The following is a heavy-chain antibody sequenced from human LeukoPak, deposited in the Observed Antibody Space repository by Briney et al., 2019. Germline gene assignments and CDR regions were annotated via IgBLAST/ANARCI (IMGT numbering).Heavy chain of an antibody. D-gene: IGHD3-22*01. Sequence: GGSLRLSCAASGFTFSSYSMNWVRQAPGKGLEWVSSISSSSSYIYYADSVKGRFTISRDNAKNSLYLQMNSLRAEDTAVYYCXXXHYXDSSGYYSVRYWGQGTLVTVSS. V-gene: IGHV3-21*01. CDR1: GFTFSSYS. J-gene: IGHJ4*02. CDR3: XXXHYXDSSGYYSVRY. CDR2: ISSSSSYI.